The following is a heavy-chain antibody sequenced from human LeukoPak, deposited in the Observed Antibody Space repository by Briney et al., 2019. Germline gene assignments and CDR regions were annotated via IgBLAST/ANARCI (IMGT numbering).Heavy chain of an antibody. D-gene: IGHD2-2*01. CDR1: GFTFSLYA. J-gene: IGHJ4*02. Sequence: GGSLRLSRAASGFTFSLYAMNWVRQAPGKGLEWVSYINDESSDIHYAGSVRGRFTISRDDARQTLYLQLSSLRVVDTAVYYCARDTFQPGLIDSWGQGTLVTVSS. V-gene: IGHV3-21*05. CDR2: INDESSDI. CDR3: ARDTFQPGLIDS.